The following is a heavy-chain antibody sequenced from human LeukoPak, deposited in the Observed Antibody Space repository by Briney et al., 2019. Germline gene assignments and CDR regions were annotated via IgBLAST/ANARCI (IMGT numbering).Heavy chain of an antibody. V-gene: IGHV4-34*01. CDR1: GGSFSGYY. Sequence: LETLSLTCAVYGGSFSGYYWSWIRQPPGKGLEWIGEINHSGSTNYNPSLKSRVTISVDTSKNQFSLKLSSVTAADTAVYYCATGGVQLWSFDYWGQGTLVTVSS. D-gene: IGHD5-18*01. CDR2: INHSGST. J-gene: IGHJ4*02. CDR3: ATGGVQLWSFDY.